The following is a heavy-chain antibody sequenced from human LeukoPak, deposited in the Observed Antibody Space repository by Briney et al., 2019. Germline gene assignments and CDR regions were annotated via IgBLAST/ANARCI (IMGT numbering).Heavy chain of an antibody. J-gene: IGHJ5*02. Sequence: SQTLSLTCTVSGGSISSGGYYWSWIRQHPGKGLEWIGYIYYSGSTYYNPSLKSRVTISVDTSKNQFSLKLSSVTAADTAVYYCARVIYFDWSRGWFDPWGQGTLVTVSS. CDR1: GGSISSGGYY. V-gene: IGHV4-31*03. CDR2: IYYSGST. D-gene: IGHD3-9*01. CDR3: ARVIYFDWSRGWFDP.